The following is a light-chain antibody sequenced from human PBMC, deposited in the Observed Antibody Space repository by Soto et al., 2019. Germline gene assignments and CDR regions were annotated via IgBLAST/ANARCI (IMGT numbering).Light chain of an antibody. J-gene: IGKJ5*01. CDR3: QQYNNWPIT. Sequence: EIVMTQSPGTVSLSPGERATLSCRASQSIINLAWYQQKPGQAPRLLIYGASTRATGVPARFSGSGSGTEFTLTISSLQSEDFAVYYCQQYNNWPITFGQGTRLEIK. V-gene: IGKV3-15*01. CDR2: GAS. CDR1: QSIIN.